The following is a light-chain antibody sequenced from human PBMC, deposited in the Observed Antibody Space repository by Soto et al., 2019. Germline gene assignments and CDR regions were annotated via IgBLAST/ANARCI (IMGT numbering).Light chain of an antibody. V-gene: IGLV2-23*02. CDR2: KVS. CDR3: CSYAGSSTHVV. J-gene: IGLJ2*01. CDR1: SSDVGSYNL. Sequence: QSVLTQPASVSGSPGQSITISCTGTSSDVGSYNLVSWYQQHPGKAPKLMIYKVSKRPSGVSNRFSGSKSGNTASLTISGLQAEDEADYYCCSYAGSSTHVVFGGGTKLTVL.